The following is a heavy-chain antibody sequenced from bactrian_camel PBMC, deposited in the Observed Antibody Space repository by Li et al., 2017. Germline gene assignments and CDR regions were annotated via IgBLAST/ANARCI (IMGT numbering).Heavy chain of an antibody. Sequence: HVQLVESGGGSVQAGGSLNPSCTTSGFNTADSPMAWYRQAPGKECELVSMVRGDGTTKYADSMNGRLTISRDNAKNAVYLRMNNLKIEDTGVYYCAAVIDPPPVAVYCSRGYHSSYSSRIKHWGQGTQVTVS. CDR1: GFNTADSP. CDR3: AAVIDPPPVAVYCSRGYHSSYSSRIKH. J-gene: IGHJ4*01. CDR2: VRGDGTT. V-gene: IGHV3S56*01. D-gene: IGHD2*01.